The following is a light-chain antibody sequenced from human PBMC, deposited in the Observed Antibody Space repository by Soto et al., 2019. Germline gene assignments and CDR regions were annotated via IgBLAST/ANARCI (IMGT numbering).Light chain of an antibody. CDR2: KAS. CDR3: QQFNSYPYT. J-gene: IGKJ2*01. CDR1: QSISSW. V-gene: IGKV1-5*03. Sequence: DIQMTQSPSTLSASVGDRVTITCRASQSISSWLAWYQQKPGKAPKLLIYKASILQSGVPSRFSGSGSGTEFTLPISSLQPDDFATYYGQQFNSYPYTFGQGTKLEIK.